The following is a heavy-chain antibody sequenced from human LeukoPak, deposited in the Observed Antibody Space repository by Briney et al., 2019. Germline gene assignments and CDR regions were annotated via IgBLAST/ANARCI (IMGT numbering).Heavy chain of an antibody. CDR2: ISYDGSNK. CDR1: GFTFSSYG. D-gene: IGHD2-2*01. V-gene: IGHV3-30*03. J-gene: IGHJ5*02. CDR3: ARDLSIVVVPAAPHRGFDP. Sequence: GGSLRLSCAASGFTFSSYGMHWVRQAPGKGLEWVAVISYDGSNKYYADSVKGRFTISRDNSKNTLYLQMNSLRAEDTAVYYCARDLSIVVVPAAPHRGFDPWGQGTLVTVSS.